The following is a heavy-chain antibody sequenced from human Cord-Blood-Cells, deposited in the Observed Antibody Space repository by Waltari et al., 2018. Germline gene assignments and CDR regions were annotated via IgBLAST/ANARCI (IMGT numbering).Heavy chain of an antibody. J-gene: IGHJ5*02. D-gene: IGHD3-10*01. CDR1: GGSISSSSSY. CDR2: IYYSGST. V-gene: IGHV4-39*01. CDR3: ARQVWYGSGSYYNWFDP. Sequence: QLQLQESGPGLVKHSEALSLTCTVSGGSISSSSSYWGWIRPPPGKGLEWIGSIYYSGSTYYHPSLKSRVTISVDTSKNQFSLKLSSVTAADTAVYYCARQVWYGSGSYYNWFDPWGQGTLVTVSS.